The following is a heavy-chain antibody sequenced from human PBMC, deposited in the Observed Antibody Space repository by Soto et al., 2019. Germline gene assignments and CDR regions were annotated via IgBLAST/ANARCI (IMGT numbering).Heavy chain of an antibody. CDR3: ATHPGGGGY. CDR1: GFTVSNNY. J-gene: IGHJ4*02. CDR2: IYSGGYT. V-gene: IGHV3-53*01. Sequence: EVQLVESGGGLIQPGGSLRLSCAVSGFTVSNNYMSWVRQAPGKGLEGVSVIYSGGYTAYGDSVKGRFTISRDNSKNPLILQIKSLAAAATAVFSWATHPGGGGYWGQGTLVTVSS. D-gene: IGHD3-10*01.